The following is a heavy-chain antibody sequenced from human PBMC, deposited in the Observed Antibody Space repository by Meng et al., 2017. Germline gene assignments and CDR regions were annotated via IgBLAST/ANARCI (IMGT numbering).Heavy chain of an antibody. J-gene: IGHJ4*02. CDR3: ARDLYFKRVVVGATPGDY. Sequence: GESLKISCTASGFTFSSYAMHWVRQAPGKGLEWVAVISYDGSNKYYADSVKGRFTISRDNFKNTLYLQMNSLRAEDTAVYYCARDLYFKRVVVGATPGDYWGQGTLVTVSS. CDR1: GFTFSSYA. V-gene: IGHV3-30*04. CDR2: ISYDGSNK. D-gene: IGHD2-15*01.